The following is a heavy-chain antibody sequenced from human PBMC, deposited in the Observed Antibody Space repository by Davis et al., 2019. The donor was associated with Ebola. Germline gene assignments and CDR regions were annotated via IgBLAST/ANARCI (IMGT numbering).Heavy chain of an antibody. J-gene: IGHJ5*02. Sequence: PSETLSLTCTVSGGSISSYYWGWIRQPPGKGLEWIGSIHYSGSTEYNPSLKSRFTISFDSSKSQFSLKLSSVTAADTALYYCAGIPGFWFRELEYNWFDPWGQGTLVTVSS. CDR3: AGIPGFWFRELEYNWFDP. CDR2: IHYSGST. V-gene: IGHV4-39*01. D-gene: IGHD3-10*01. CDR1: GGSISSYY.